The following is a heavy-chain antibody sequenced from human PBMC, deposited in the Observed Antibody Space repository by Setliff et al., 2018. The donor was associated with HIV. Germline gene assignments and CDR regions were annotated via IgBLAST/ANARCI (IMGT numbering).Heavy chain of an antibody. V-gene: IGHV1-3*04. Sequence: ASVKVSCKASGYTFTTYAMIWVRQAPGQSLEWMGWINTGIGNTRLSQKFQGRVTISRDTSASTAYVELYSLTSEDTAVYYCARTLTYYFDGSFSSGPADYWGLGTLVTVSS. D-gene: IGHD3-22*01. CDR2: INTGIGNT. CDR1: GYTFTTYA. J-gene: IGHJ4*02. CDR3: ARTLTYYFDGSFSSGPADY.